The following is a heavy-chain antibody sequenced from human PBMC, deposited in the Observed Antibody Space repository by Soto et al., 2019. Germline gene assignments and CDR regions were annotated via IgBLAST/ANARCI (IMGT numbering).Heavy chain of an antibody. Sequence: EVLLVESGGGLVQPGGSLRLSCAASGCTFRGYAMHWVRQAPGKGLEYVSRISSDGGSTYYVNSVKGRFAISRDNSKNTMYLQLGSLRTDDMAVYYCARDGVATRGFDYWGQGTLVTGSS. CDR3: ARDGVATRGFDY. D-gene: IGHD5-12*01. V-gene: IGHV3-64*01. J-gene: IGHJ4*02. CDR2: ISSDGGST. CDR1: GCTFRGYA.